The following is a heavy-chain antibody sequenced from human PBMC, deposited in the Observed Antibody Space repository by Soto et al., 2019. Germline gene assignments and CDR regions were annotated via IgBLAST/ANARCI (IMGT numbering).Heavy chain of an antibody. CDR2: IYYSGST. D-gene: IGHD3-22*01. Sequence: SETLSLTCTVSGGSISSSSYYWGWIRQPPGKGLEWIGSIYYSGSTYYNPSLKSRVTISVDTSKNQFSLKLSSVTAADTAVYYCARHGEVREVVDDAFDIWGQGTMVTVSS. V-gene: IGHV4-39*01. J-gene: IGHJ3*02. CDR1: GGSISSSSYY. CDR3: ARHGEVREVVDDAFDI.